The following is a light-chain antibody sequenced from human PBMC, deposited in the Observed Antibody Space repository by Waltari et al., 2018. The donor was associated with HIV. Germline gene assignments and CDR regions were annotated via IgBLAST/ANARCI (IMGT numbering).Light chain of an antibody. CDR3: QSYDTGLSGWV. CDR2: GTD. CDR1: SSNIGADSD. V-gene: IGLV1-40*02. Sequence: QPVLTHPPYITGGPGPRGPIPRPGSSSNIGADSDAQWYQQFPGEAPKHPTYGTDNRPSGVPDRFSGSKAGTSASLAITGLQAADEADYYCQSYDTGLSGWVFGGGTRLTVL. J-gene: IGLJ3*02.